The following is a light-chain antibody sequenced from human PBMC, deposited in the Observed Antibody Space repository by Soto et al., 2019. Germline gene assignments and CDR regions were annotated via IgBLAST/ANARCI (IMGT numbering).Light chain of an antibody. Sequence: EIVITQSPATLSVSPGERATLSCRASQSVSSNLAWYQQKPGQAPRLLIYGASTRATGIPARFSGSGSGTEFTLTISSLQSEDFAVYYCQQYGSLSWTFGQGTKVDIK. CDR2: GAS. J-gene: IGKJ1*01. CDR1: QSVSSN. V-gene: IGKV3-15*01. CDR3: QQYGSLSWT.